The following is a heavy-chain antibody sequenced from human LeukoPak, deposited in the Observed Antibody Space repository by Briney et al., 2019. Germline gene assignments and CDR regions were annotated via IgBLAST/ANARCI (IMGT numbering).Heavy chain of an antibody. CDR1: GGTFSSYA. J-gene: IGHJ4*02. CDR3: ARGWLAETTVVTPYNY. D-gene: IGHD4-23*01. V-gene: IGHV1-69*13. Sequence: ASVKVSSKASGGTFSSYAINWVRQAPGQGLEWMGGIIPIFGTPNYAQKFQGRVTITAVESMSTAYMELSSLRSEDTAVYYCARGWLAETTVVTPYNYWGQGTLVTVSS. CDR2: IIPIFGTP.